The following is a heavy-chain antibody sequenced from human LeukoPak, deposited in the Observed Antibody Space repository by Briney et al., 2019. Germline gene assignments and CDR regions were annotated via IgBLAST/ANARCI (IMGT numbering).Heavy chain of an antibody. CDR3: ARVRYCTSTSCPDFDC. J-gene: IGHJ4*02. V-gene: IGHV1-46*01. CDR1: GYTFSSYY. CDR2: INPSGGST. Sequence: ASVTVSCKASGYTFSSYYMHWVRQAPGQGLEWMGLINPSGGSTSYAQRFQGRVTMTRDTSTSTVYMELSSLRFEDTAVYSCARVRYCTSTSCPDFDCWGQGTLVTVSS. D-gene: IGHD2-2*01.